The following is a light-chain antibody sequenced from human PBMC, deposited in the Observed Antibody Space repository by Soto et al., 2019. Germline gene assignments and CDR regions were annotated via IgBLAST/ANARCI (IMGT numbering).Light chain of an antibody. CDR2: DAS. Sequence: EIVLTQSPATLSLSPGERATLSCRASQSVSSYLAWYQQNPGQAPRLLIYDASNRATGIPARFSGSGSGTDFTLTMSSLEPEDFAVYYCQQRSNWPPEFTFGPGTKVDIK. J-gene: IGKJ3*01. CDR1: QSVSSY. V-gene: IGKV3-11*01. CDR3: QQRSNWPPEFT.